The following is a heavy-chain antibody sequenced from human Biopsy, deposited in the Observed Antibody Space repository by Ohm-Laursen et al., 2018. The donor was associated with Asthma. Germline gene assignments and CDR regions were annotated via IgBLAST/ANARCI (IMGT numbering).Heavy chain of an antibody. Sequence: SLRLSCSASGFRFSDYGMHWVRQASGKGLEWVASVSSSGGARDYADSVKGRFTISRDNSKNTLYLQMSSLRAEDTAVYFCARGIYDMDVRGQGTTVTVSS. V-gene: IGHV3-23*01. J-gene: IGHJ6*02. CDR1: GFRFSDYG. CDR3: ARGIYDMDV. CDR2: VSSSGGAR.